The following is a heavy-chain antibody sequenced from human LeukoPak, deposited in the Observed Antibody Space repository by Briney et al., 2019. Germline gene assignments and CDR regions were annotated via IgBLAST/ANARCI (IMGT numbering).Heavy chain of an antibody. Sequence: ETSETLSLTCTVSGASISSSTYHWGWIRQPPGKGLEWIGSTFFRGSTYYNPSLKSRVTISVDTSKNQFSLQLNSVTPEDTAVYYCARESTGYGSDRYGANYFDYWGQGTLVTVSS. J-gene: IGHJ4*02. D-gene: IGHD6-19*01. V-gene: IGHV4-39*02. CDR3: ARESTGYGSDRYGANYFDY. CDR1: GASISSSTYH. CDR2: TFFRGST.